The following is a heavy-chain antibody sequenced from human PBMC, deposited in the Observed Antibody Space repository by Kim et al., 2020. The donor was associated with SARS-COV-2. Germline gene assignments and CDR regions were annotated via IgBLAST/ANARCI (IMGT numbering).Heavy chain of an antibody. CDR2: INAGNGNT. V-gene: IGHV1-3*01. CDR3: ARTMVRGPPFDL. Sequence: ASVKVSCKASGYTFTSYAMHWVRQAPGQRLEWMGWINAGNGNTKYSQKFQGRVTITRDTSASTAYMELSSLRSEDTAVYYCARTMVRGPPFDLWGRGTLVTVSS. D-gene: IGHD3-10*01. J-gene: IGHJ2*01. CDR1: GYTFTSYA.